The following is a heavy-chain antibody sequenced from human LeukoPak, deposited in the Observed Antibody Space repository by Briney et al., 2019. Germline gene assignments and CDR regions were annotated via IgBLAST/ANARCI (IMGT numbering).Heavy chain of an antibody. D-gene: IGHD1-26*01. CDR3: AKNTSGTYLDY. Sequence: PGGSLRLSCAASGFTFSSYAMSWVRQAPGKGLEWVSSISTSGVSTNYADSVKGRFTISRDNSKSMVYLQMNSLRAEDTAVHYCAKNTSGTYLDYWGQGILVTVSS. V-gene: IGHV3-23*01. CDR1: GFTFSSYA. CDR2: ISTSGVST. J-gene: IGHJ4*02.